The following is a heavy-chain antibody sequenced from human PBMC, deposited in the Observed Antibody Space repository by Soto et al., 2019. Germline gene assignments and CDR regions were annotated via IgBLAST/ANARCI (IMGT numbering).Heavy chain of an antibody. CDR1: GFIFSSYD. CDR3: ARGDPLKYGSLLCCHYYGMDF. J-gene: IGHJ6*02. Sequence: GGSLRLSCAASGFIFSSYDVHWVRQAPGKGLEWVSVITTTGDTYYAASVKGRFTISRENAENSLYLQMNSLRAEDAAVYYCARGDPLKYGSLLCCHYYGMDFWGRGTTVTGSS. V-gene: IGHV3-13*01. CDR2: ITTTGDT. D-gene: IGHD4-17*01.